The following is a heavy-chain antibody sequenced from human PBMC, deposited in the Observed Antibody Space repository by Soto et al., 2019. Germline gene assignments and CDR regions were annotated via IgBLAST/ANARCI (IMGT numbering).Heavy chain of an antibody. J-gene: IGHJ6*02. Sequence: SESLSLSCAVSGVYISSNCWHWIRQPPGKGLEWIAYIYYSGSTNYNPSLKSRVTISFDTSKKQCSLTLSCVTAADTAVYYCARLIAVAEYTHYCYHDGMDLWGQGTTVTVSS. CDR1: GVYISSNC. CDR2: IYYSGST. CDR3: ARLIAVAEYTHYCYHDGMDL. V-gene: IGHV4-59*01. D-gene: IGHD6-19*01.